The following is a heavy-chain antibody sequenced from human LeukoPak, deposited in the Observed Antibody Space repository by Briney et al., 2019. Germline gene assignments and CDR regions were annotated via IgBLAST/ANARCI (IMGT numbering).Heavy chain of an antibody. CDR2: ISGSGGFT. CDR3: ASQTGLANWCFDL. V-gene: IGHV3-23*01. Sequence: GGSLRLSCAASGFTFSSYAMSWVRQAPGMGLEWVSAISGSGGFTYYGDSVKGRFTFSRDSSKNTLYLQMNGLRAEDTAVYYCASQTGLANWCFDLWGRGTLVTVSS. CDR1: GFTFSSYA. J-gene: IGHJ2*01. D-gene: IGHD1-14*01.